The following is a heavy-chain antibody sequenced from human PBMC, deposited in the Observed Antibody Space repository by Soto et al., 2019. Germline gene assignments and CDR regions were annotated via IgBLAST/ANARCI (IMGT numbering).Heavy chain of an antibody. Sequence: EVQLVESGGGLVKPGGSLRLSCAASGFTFSSYSMNWVRQAPGKGLEWVSSISSSSSYIYYADSVKGRFTISRDNAKNSLYLQMNRLRAEDTAVYYCARDYGGNSADYWGQGTLVTVSS. CDR2: ISSSSSYI. D-gene: IGHD4-17*01. CDR3: ARDYGGNSADY. CDR1: GFTFSSYS. J-gene: IGHJ4*02. V-gene: IGHV3-21*01.